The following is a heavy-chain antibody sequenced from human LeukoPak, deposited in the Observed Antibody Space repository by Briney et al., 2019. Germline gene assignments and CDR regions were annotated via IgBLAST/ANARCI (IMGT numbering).Heavy chain of an antibody. Sequence: PGGSLRLSCAVSGFTVRSNYMSWVRQAPGKGLEWVSVIYSGGSTYYADSVKGRFTISRDNSKNTLYLQMNSLRAEDTAVYYCARGHITMVRGVIFVDGMDVWGQGTTVTVSS. J-gene: IGHJ6*02. CDR2: IYSGGST. CDR3: ARGHITMVRGVIFVDGMDV. D-gene: IGHD3-10*01. CDR1: GFTVRSNY. V-gene: IGHV3-53*01.